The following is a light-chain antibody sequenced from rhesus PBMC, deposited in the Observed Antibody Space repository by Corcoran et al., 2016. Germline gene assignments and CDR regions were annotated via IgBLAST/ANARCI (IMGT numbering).Light chain of an antibody. Sequence: EIVMTQSPATLSLSPGERATLSCRASQRVSSYVAWYQQKPEQAPRLLIYGASSRATGIPDRFSGSGSGTDFTLTISSLEPEDFAVYYCQQYSNWPTFGQGTKVEIK. CDR3: QQYSNWPT. V-gene: IGKV3S9*01. CDR1: QRVSSY. CDR2: GAS. J-gene: IGKJ1*01.